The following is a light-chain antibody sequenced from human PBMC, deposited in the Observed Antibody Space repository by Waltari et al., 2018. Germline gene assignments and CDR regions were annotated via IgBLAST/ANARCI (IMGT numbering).Light chain of an antibody. J-gene: IGLJ2*01. V-gene: IGLV1-47*01. Sequence: QSVLTQPPSASGTPGQRVTISCSGSSSNIGNYNVFWYQQLPGMAPKLLIYRSNQRPSGVADRFSGSKSGTSASLEIGGLRSEAEADYYCAAWDDSVSGPVFGGGTKVTVL. CDR3: AAWDDSVSGPV. CDR1: SSNIGNYN. CDR2: RSN.